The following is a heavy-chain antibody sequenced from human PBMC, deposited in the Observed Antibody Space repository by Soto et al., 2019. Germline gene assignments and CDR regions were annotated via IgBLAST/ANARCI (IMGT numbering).Heavy chain of an antibody. Sequence: QVQLQESGPGLVKPSQTLSLTCTVSGSSISSGDYYWSWIRQHPGKGLEWIGYTYYSGSTSYNPSLKSRVTISLDTSKTQFSLKLTSVTAADTAMYYCAREGYNYNGMDVWGQGTTVTVSS. J-gene: IGHJ6*02. CDR1: GSSISSGDYY. D-gene: IGHD5-18*01. V-gene: IGHV4-31*03. CDR3: AREGYNYNGMDV. CDR2: TYYSGST.